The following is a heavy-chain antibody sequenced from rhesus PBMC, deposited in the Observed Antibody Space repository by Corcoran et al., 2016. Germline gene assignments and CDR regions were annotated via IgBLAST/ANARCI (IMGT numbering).Heavy chain of an antibody. J-gene: IGHJ4*01. CDR2: INGNSGST. D-gene: IGHD1-44*01. V-gene: IGHV4-80*01. CDR3: AKTGNYKGLLDY. Sequence: QVQLQESGPGLVKPSETLSLPCAVSGASISSYWWHWIRQPPGKGLEWIGEINGNSGSTNYNPSLKSRVTISKDASKNQFSLKLTSVTAADTAVYFCAKTGNYKGLLDYWGQGVLVTVSS. CDR1: GASISSYW.